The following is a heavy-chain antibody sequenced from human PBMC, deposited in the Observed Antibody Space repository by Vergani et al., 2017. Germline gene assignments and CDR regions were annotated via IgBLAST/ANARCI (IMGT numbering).Heavy chain of an antibody. Sequence: QLQLQESGPGLVKPSETLSLTCTVSGGSISSSSYYWGWIRQPPGKGLEWIGSIYYSGSTYYNPSLKSRVTISVDTSKNQFSLKLSSVTAADTAVYYCASPDPKYGSGSYYNVRGRRAYYGMDVGGEGTTVTVSS. CDR2: IYYSGST. V-gene: IGHV4-39*01. D-gene: IGHD3-10*01. J-gene: IGHJ6*04. CDR3: ASPDPKYGSGSYYNVRGRRAYYGMDV. CDR1: GGSISSSSYY.